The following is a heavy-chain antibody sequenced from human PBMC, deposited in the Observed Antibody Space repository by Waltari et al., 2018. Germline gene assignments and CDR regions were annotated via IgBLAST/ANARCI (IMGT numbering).Heavy chain of an antibody. CDR1: GGSISSYY. CDR2: IYYSGST. Sequence: QVQLQESGPGLVKPSETLSLTCTVPGGSISSYYWSWIRQPPGKGLEWIGYIYYSGSTNYNPSLKSRVTISVDTSKNQFSLKLSSVTAADTAVYYCARLVGTNQDDYWGQGTLVTVSS. J-gene: IGHJ4*02. CDR3: ARLVGTNQDDY. V-gene: IGHV4-59*01. D-gene: IGHD1-26*01.